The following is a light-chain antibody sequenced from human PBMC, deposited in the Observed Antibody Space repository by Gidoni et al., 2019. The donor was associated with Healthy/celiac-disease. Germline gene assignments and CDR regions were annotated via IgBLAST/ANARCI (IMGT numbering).Light chain of an antibody. CDR2: DAS. CDR1: QDISNY. J-gene: IGKJ4*01. CDR3: QQYDNLPRRT. Sequence: DIQMTQSPSSLSASVGERVTITCQASQDISNYLNWYQQKPGKAPKLLIYDASNLETGVPSRFSGSGSGTDFTFTISSLQPEDIATYYCQQYDNLPRRTFXGXTKVEIK. V-gene: IGKV1-33*01.